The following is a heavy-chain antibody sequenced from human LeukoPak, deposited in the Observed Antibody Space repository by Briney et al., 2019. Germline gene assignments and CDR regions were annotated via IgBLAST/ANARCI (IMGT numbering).Heavy chain of an antibody. D-gene: IGHD1-26*01. CDR2: FYYGGNT. CDR3: ARGSGSYGF. CDR1: GGSIRSYY. Sequence: SQTLSLTCTVSGGSIRSYYWGWIRQPPGKGLEWIGYFYYGGNTNYNPSLKSRVTISVDTSKNQFSLKLNSVTAADTAVYYCARGSGSYGFWGQGTLVTVSS. J-gene: IGHJ4*02. V-gene: IGHV4-59*01.